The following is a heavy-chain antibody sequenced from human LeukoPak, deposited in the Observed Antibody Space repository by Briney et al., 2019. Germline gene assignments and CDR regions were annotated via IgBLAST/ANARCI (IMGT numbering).Heavy chain of an antibody. Sequence: SETLSLTCTVSGGSISSYYWSWIRQPPGKGLEWIGEINHSGSTNYNPSLKSRVTISVDTSKNQFSLKLSSVTAADTAVYYCARALVVVPAASLYGMDVWGQGTTVTVSS. CDR3: ARALVVVPAASLYGMDV. V-gene: IGHV4-34*01. CDR2: INHSGST. J-gene: IGHJ6*02. D-gene: IGHD2-2*01. CDR1: GGSISSYY.